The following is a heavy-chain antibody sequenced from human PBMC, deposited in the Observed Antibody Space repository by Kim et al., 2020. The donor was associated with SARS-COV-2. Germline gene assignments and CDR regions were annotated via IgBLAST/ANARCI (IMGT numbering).Heavy chain of an antibody. CDR2: ISWNSGSI. D-gene: IGHD6-19*01. Sequence: GGSLRLSCVASGFTFDDYAMHWVRQAPGKGLEWVSDISWNSGSIGYADSVKGRFTISRDNAKNSLYLQMNSLRAKDTALYYCAKEYSGWYLGRWFDPWGQRTLVTVSS. CDR3: AKEYSGWYLGRWFDP. J-gene: IGHJ5*02. V-gene: IGHV3-9*01. CDR1: GFTFDDYA.